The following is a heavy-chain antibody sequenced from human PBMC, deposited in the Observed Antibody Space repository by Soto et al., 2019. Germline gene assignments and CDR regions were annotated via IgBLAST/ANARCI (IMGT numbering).Heavy chain of an antibody. Sequence: QVQVVQSGAEVKKPGASVKVSCKASGYTFSTYAMHWVRQAPGQSLEWMGWLNGGTGQTRYSQKFQDRVIITRDTSASTGYMELSSLTSEETAVYYCARGKGMEENYFYYGLDIWGQGTTVTVSS. D-gene: IGHD1-1*01. J-gene: IGHJ6*02. V-gene: IGHV1-3*01. CDR2: LNGGTGQT. CDR3: ARGKGMEENYFYYGLDI. CDR1: GYTFSTYA.